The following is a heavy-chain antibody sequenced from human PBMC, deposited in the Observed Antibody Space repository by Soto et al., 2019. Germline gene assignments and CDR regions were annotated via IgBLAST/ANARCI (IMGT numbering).Heavy chain of an antibody. CDR3: AKALSSFYFDY. J-gene: IGHJ4*02. V-gene: IGHV3-23*01. Sequence: GGSLRLSCAASGFTFSSYAMIWVRQAPGRGLEWVSVISGSGGNTYYADSVKGRFTISRDNSRNTLYLQMNSLRAEDTAVYYCAKALSSFYFDYWGQGTLVTVSS. CDR1: GFTFSSYA. D-gene: IGHD3-16*01. CDR2: ISGSGGNT.